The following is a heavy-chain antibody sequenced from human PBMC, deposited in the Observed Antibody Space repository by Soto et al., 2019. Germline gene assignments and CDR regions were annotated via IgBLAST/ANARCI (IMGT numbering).Heavy chain of an antibody. J-gene: IGHJ5*02. CDR3: SRSIAAPLNWFDL. V-gene: IGHV3-7*01. CDR2: IKQDGSEK. CDR1: GFTFSSYW. D-gene: IGHD6-6*01. Sequence: PGGSLRLSCAASGFTFSSYWMSWVRQAPGKGLEWVANIKQDGSEKYYVDSVKGRFTISRDNAKNSLYLQMNSLRAEDTAVYYFSRSIAAPLNWFDLWGQGTLVTLSS.